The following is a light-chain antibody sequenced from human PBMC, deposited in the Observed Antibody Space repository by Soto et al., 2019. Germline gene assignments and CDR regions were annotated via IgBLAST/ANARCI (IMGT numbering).Light chain of an antibody. CDR1: QNIAGY. V-gene: IGKV1-39*01. Sequence: DVQMTQSPSSLSASVGDRVTITCRASQNIAGYLNWYQQKPGKAPKLLIYASSSLQSGVPSRFSGSGSGTDFALAISSLQPEDFATYYYQQSYSTPRTFGGGTKVEIQ. CDR2: ASS. J-gene: IGKJ4*01. CDR3: QQSYSTPRT.